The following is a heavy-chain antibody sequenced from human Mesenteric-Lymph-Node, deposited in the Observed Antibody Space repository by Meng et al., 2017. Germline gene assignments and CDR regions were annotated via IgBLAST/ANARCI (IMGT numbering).Heavy chain of an antibody. CDR3: ASASSDWFRPDY. CDR2: INHSGST. D-gene: IGHD6-19*01. Sequence: QWGAGLLKPSETLSLTFAVYGGSFSGYYWSWIRQPPGKGLEWIGEINHSGSTNYNPSLKSRVTISVDTSKNQFSLKLSSVTAADTAVYYCASASSDWFRPDYWGQGTLVTVSS. CDR1: GGSFSGYY. V-gene: IGHV4-34*01. J-gene: IGHJ4*02.